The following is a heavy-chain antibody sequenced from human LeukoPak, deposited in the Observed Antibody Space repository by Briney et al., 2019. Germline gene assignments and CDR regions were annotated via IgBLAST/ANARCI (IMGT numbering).Heavy chain of an antibody. CDR1: GGSFSGYY. CDR3: ARVPVAGRTFDY. CDR2: INHSGST. V-gene: IGHV4-34*01. D-gene: IGHD6-19*01. J-gene: IGHJ4*02. Sequence: SETLSLTCAVYGGSFSGYYWSWIRQPPGKGLEWIGEINHSGSTNYNPSLKSRVTISVDTSKNQFSLKLSSVTAADTAVYYCARVPVAGRTFDYWGQGTLVTVSS.